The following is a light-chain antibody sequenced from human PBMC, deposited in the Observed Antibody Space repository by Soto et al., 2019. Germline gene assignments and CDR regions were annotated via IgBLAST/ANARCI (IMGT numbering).Light chain of an antibody. CDR1: QTFSSH. CDR3: QQRSNWSPLIT. Sequence: EIVLTQSPATLSLSPGERATLSCRASQTFSSHLAWYQQKPGQAPRLLIYDASKRATGIPARFSGRGSGTDFTLTISSLEPEDFIVYYCQQRSNWSPLITFGQGTRLEIK. V-gene: IGKV3-11*01. CDR2: DAS. J-gene: IGKJ5*01.